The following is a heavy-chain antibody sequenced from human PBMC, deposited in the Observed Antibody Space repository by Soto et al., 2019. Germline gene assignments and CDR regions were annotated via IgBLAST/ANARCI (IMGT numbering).Heavy chain of an antibody. Sequence: QVQLVQSGAEVKKPGSSVKVSCKASGGTFSSYTISWVRQAPGQGLERMGRIIPILGIANYAQKFQGRVTITSDKSTSTAYMELSSLRSADTAVYYCARDPEYCSVGSCYSGDYYYGMDVWGQGTTVTVSS. CDR1: GGTFSSYT. CDR2: IIPILGIA. CDR3: ARDPEYCSVGSCYSGDYYYGMDV. D-gene: IGHD2-15*01. J-gene: IGHJ6*02. V-gene: IGHV1-69*08.